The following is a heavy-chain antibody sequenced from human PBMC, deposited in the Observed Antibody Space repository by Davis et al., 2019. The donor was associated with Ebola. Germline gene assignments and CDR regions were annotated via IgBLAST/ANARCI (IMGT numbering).Heavy chain of an antibody. Sequence: MPSETLSLTCAVYGGSFSGYYWTWIRQPPGKGLEWIGEINHSGLTNYNPSLKSRLTMSLDTSKNQFSLKLNSVTAADTAVYYCARGPSGYCYSWGQGTLVTVSS. CDR1: GGSFSGYY. J-gene: IGHJ4*02. D-gene: IGHD2-21*01. CDR3: ARGPSGYCYS. CDR2: INHSGLT. V-gene: IGHV4-34*01.